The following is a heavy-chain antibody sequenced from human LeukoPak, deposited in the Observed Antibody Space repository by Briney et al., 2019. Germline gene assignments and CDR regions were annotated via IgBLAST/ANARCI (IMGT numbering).Heavy chain of an antibody. CDR3: AREGIAAAGTAFDI. D-gene: IGHD6-13*01. V-gene: IGHV1-2*02. Sequence: ASVKVSCKASGYTFTGYYMHWVRQAPGQGLEWMGWINPNSGGTNYAQKFQGRVTMTRDTSISTAYMELSRLRSDDTAVYYCAREGIAAAGTAFDIWGQGTMVTVSS. CDR2: INPNSGGT. CDR1: GYTFTGYY. J-gene: IGHJ3*02.